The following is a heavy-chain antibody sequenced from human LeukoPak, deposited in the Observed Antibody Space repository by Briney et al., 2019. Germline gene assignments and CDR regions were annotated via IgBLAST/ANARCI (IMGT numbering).Heavy chain of an antibody. V-gene: IGHV1-46*03. D-gene: IGHD1-14*01. CDR2: IKLGGSTT. CDR3: AREIPESYYFDY. CDR1: GYTFTNYY. Sequence: ASVKVSCKASGYTFTNYYIHWVRQAPGQGLEWMGIIKLGGSTTTYTQKIQFTQKFQDRVTMTRDTSTSTAYMDLSSLRSEDAAVYYCAREIPESYYFDYWGQGTLVTVSS. J-gene: IGHJ4*02.